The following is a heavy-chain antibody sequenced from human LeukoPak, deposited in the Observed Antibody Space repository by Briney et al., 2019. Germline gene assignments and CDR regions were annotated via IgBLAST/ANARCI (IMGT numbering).Heavy chain of an antibody. J-gene: IGHJ4*02. CDR3: TTEDTVATMNY. D-gene: IGHD5-12*01. CDR1: GFTFSNAW. CDR2: IRSNSDGGTI. Sequence: PGGSLRLSCATSGFTFSNAWMNWVRQAPGKGLEWVGRIRSNSDGGTIDYAAPVKGRFTLSRDDSKTTLYLQMNSLQTEDTAVYYCTTEDTVATMNYWGQGTLVTVSS. V-gene: IGHV3-15*07.